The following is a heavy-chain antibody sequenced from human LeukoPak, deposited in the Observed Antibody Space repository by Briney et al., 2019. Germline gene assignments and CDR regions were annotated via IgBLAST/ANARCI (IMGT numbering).Heavy chain of an antibody. CDR1: GGSISSFY. Sequence: SETLSLTCSVSGGSISSFYWSWIRQPPGKGLEWIGYISYSGSTNYNPSLKSRVTISLDTSKNQYSLRLSSVTAADTAVYYCAIDSGDHRVVYWGQGTLVTVSS. D-gene: IGHD1-26*01. J-gene: IGHJ4*02. CDR3: AIDSGDHRVVY. CDR2: ISYSGST. V-gene: IGHV4-59*08.